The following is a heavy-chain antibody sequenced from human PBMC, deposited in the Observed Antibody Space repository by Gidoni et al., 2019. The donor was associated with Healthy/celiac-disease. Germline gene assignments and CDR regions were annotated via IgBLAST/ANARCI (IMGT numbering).Heavy chain of an antibody. CDR3: AKGLRGYSYGIVYFDY. CDR2: ISWDGGST. CDR1: GFTFDDYT. V-gene: IGHV3-43*01. J-gene: IGHJ4*02. D-gene: IGHD5-18*01. Sequence: EVQLVESGGVVVQPGGSLRLSCAASGFTFDDYTMHWVRQAPGKGLEWVSRISWDGGSTYYADSVKGRFTISRDNSKNSLYLQMNSLRTEDTALYYCAKGLRGYSYGIVYFDYWGQGTLVTVSS.